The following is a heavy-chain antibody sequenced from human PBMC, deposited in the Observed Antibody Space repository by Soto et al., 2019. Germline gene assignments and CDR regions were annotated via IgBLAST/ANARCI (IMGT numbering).Heavy chain of an antibody. J-gene: IGHJ5*02. CDR2: INPNSGGT. D-gene: IGHD3-22*01. CDR3: ATSAPNYYYSSGFDP. Sequence: ASVKVSCKASGYTFTGYYMHWVRQAPGQGLEWMGWINPNSGGTNYAQKFQGWVTMTRDTSISTAYMELSRLRSDDTAVYYCATSAPNYYYSSGFDPWGQGTLVTVSS. CDR1: GYTFTGYY. V-gene: IGHV1-2*04.